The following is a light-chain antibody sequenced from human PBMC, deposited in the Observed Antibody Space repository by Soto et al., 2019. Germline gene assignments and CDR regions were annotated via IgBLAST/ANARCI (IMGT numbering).Light chain of an antibody. CDR1: QSISNY. V-gene: IGKV1-39*01. CDR2: ATS. CDR3: QQSYSTPPYT. Sequence: DIQMTQSPSSLSASVGDRVTITCRASQSISNYLNLYQQKPGQAPKLLIYATSNLQRGVPSRFSGSGSGTDFTLTISSLQPEDFATYYCQQSYSTPPYTFGQGTNLEIK. J-gene: IGKJ2*01.